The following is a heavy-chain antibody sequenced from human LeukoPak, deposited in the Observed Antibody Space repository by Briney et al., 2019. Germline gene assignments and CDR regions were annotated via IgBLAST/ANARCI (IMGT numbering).Heavy chain of an antibody. D-gene: IGHD6-13*01. CDR3: ARDRSSSYTRDWFDP. CDR1: GGSINGYY. J-gene: IGHJ5*02. CDR2: IYNSESI. V-gene: IGHV4-4*07. Sequence: SETLSLTCTVSGGSINGYYWSWIRQPAGKGLEWIGRIYNSESINYNPSLKSRVTMSIDTYKNKFSLKLKSVTAADTAVYYCARDRSSSYTRDWFDPWGQGALVTVSS.